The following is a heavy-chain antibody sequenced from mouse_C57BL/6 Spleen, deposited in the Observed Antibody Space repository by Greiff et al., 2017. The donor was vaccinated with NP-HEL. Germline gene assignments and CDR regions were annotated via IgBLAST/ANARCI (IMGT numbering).Heavy chain of an antibody. J-gene: IGHJ1*03. V-gene: IGHV7-3*01. CDR1: GFTFTAYY. Sequence: EVQLVESGGGLVQPGGSLSLSCAASGFTFTAYYMSWVRQPPGKALEWLGFIRNKANGYTTEYSASVKGRFTISRDNSQSILYLQMNALRAEDSATYYCARYSSYWYFDVWGTGTTVTVSS. CDR2: IRNKANGYTT. CDR3: ARYSSYWYFDV.